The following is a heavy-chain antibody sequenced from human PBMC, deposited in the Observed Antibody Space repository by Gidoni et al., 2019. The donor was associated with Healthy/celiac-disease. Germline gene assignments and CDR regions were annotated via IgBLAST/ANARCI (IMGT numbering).Heavy chain of an antibody. V-gene: IGHV3-23*04. CDR3: AKDESAAVGVPAAIGAFDI. CDR1: GVTLSSYP. CDR2: ISGRSGST. D-gene: IGHD2-2*01. J-gene: IGHJ3*02. Sequence: EVQLVASGGGLVQPGGSLRLPCAASGVTLSSYPLRWVRQAPGKGLAWVSAISGRSGSTYYEDSGKSRFTIYRDNSKNRLYMRMNSVGAEETAVYYCAKDESAAVGVPAAIGAFDIWGQGTMVTVSS.